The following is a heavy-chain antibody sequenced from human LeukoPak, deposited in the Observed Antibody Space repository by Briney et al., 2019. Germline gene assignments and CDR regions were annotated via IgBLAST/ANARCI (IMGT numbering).Heavy chain of an antibody. J-gene: IGHJ6*02. CDR1: GGTFSSYA. CDR3: ARIYSSGWYPYYYYGMDV. Sequence: SVKVSCKASGGTFSSYAISWVRQAPGQGLEWMGGIIPIFGTANYAQKFQGRVTITADESTSTAYMELSSLRSEDTAVYYCARIYSSGWYPYYYYGMDVWGQGTTVTVSS. CDR2: IIPIFGTA. D-gene: IGHD6-19*01. V-gene: IGHV1-69*13.